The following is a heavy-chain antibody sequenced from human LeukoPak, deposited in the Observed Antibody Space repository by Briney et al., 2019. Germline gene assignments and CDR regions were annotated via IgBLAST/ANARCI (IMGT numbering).Heavy chain of an antibody. J-gene: IGHJ4*02. CDR2: IYSGGST. CDR3: ARGTYRPFDY. CDR1: GFTVSSNY. V-gene: IGHV3-53*01. Sequence: GGSLRLSCAASGFTVSSNYMSWVRQAPGKGLEWVSVIYSGGSTYYADSVKGRFTISRDNSKNTLYLQMNSLRADDMAIYYCARGTYRPFDYWGQGTPVTVSS. D-gene: IGHD3-16*02.